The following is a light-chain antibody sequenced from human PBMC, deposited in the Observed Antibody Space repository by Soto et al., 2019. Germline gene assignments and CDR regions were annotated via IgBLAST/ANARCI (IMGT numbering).Light chain of an antibody. J-gene: IGKJ2*01. V-gene: IGKV1-5*01. CDR2: DAS. CDR1: QSISIW. CDR3: QQYNTYSYT. Sequence: DIQMTQSPSTLSASVGDRVTITCRASQSISIWLAWYQQKPGKAPKLLIYDASSLESGVPSRFSGSGSGTEFTLTISSLQPADFAAYFCQQYNTYSYTFGQGTKLEI.